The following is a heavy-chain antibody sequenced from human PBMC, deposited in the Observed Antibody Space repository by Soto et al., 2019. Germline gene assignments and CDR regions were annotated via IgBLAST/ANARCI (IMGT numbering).Heavy chain of an antibody. D-gene: IGHD6-19*01. CDR2: ISGSGGST. CDR1: GFTFSSYA. Sequence: GSLRLSCAASGFTFSSYAMSWVRQAPGKGLEWVSAISGSGGSTYYADSVKGRFTISRDNSKNTLYLQMNSLRAEDTAVYYCAKDQRAVAGTRVRYFDYWGQGTLVTVSS. CDR3: AKDQRAVAGTRVRYFDY. V-gene: IGHV3-23*01. J-gene: IGHJ4*02.